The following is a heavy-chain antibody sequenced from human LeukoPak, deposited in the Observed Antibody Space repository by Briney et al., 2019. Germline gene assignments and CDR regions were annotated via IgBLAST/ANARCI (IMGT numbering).Heavy chain of an antibody. D-gene: IGHD2-15*01. CDR1: GHTFTGFH. V-gene: IGHV1-8*03. CDR2: MNPESGST. CDR3: ARVHCSGVSCHSFDP. Sequence: ASVKVSCKASGHTFTGFHISWVRQAAGQGLEWMGWMNPESGSTGYAQNFQGRVTITRNTSIRTAYMELSSLRSEDTAVYYCARVHCSGVSCHSFDPWGQGTLVTVSS. J-gene: IGHJ5*02.